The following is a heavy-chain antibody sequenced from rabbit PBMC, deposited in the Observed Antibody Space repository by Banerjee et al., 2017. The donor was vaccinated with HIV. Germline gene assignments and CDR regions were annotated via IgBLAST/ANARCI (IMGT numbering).Heavy chain of an antibody. D-gene: IGHD2-1*01. V-gene: IGHV1S45*01. J-gene: IGHJ4*02. CDR2: IYTGSGSA. CDR1: GFSFSSSYW. Sequence: QEQLEESGGDLVKPEGSLTLTCTASGFSFSSSYWICWVRQAPGKGLEWIACIYTGSGSALYVSWAKGRFASSKTSTTTVTLQMTSLTAADTATYFCASEESDGGGHLKFWGPGTLVTVS. CDR3: ASEESDGGGHLKF.